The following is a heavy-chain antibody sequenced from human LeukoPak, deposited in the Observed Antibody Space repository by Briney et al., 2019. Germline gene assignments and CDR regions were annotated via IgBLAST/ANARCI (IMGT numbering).Heavy chain of an antibody. J-gene: IGHJ5*02. Sequence: ASVKVSCKASGYTFTTYDINWVRQATGQGLEWMGWMNPNSGNTGYAQRFQGRVTMTGNTSISTAYMELSSLRSEDMAVYYCARVRSSNNWEAWFVPWGQGTLVTVSS. CDR1: GYTFTTYD. D-gene: IGHD1-1*01. CDR2: MNPNSGNT. CDR3: ARVRSSNNWEAWFVP. V-gene: IGHV1-8*01.